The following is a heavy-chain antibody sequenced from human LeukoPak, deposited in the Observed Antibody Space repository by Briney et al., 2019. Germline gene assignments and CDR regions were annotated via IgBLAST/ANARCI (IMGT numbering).Heavy chain of an antibody. CDR3: ARRDTAMAFDY. CDR2: INSDGSST. CDR1: GFTFSSYW. V-gene: IGHV3-74*01. J-gene: IGHJ4*02. D-gene: IGHD5-18*01. Sequence: GGSLRLSSAASGFTFSSYWMHWVRQAPGKGLVWVSRINSDGSSTSYADSVKGRFTISRDNAKNTLYLQMNSLRAEDTAVYYCARRDTAMAFDYWGQGTLVTVSS.